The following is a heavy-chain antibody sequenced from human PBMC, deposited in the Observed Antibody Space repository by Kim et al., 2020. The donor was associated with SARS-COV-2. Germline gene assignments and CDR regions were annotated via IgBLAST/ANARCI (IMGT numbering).Heavy chain of an antibody. V-gene: IGHV3-23*01. Sequence: DSVKGRFTISRDNSKNTLYLQMNSLRAEDTAVYYCAKDLLLWFETLSLYYWGQGTLVTVSS. J-gene: IGHJ4*02. D-gene: IGHD3-10*01. CDR3: AKDLLLWFETLSLYY.